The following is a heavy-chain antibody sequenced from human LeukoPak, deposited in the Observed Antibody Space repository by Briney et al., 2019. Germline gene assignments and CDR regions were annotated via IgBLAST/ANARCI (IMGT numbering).Heavy chain of an antibody. V-gene: IGHV3-30*02. CDR3: ARHRAVAGRGEYYYYMDV. CDR2: IRYDGSNK. Sequence: GGSLRLSCAASGFTFSGYGMHWVRQAPGKGLEWVTYIRYDGSNKYYADSVKGRFTISRDNSKNTLYLQMNSLRAEDTAVYYCARHRAVAGRGEYYYYMDVWGKGTTVTISS. CDR1: GFTFSGYG. J-gene: IGHJ6*03. D-gene: IGHD6-19*01.